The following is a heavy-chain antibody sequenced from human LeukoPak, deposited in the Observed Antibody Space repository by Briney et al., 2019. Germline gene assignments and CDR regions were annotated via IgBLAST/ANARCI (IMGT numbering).Heavy chain of an antibody. J-gene: IGHJ4*02. CDR1: GFNFSSYG. CDR2: LSADGSHK. Sequence: GGSLRLSCGASGFNFSSYGMHWVRQAPGKGLEWVVVLSADGSHKQFADSVKDRFAISRDNSKKTLYLQMNGLRAEDTAVYYCAKGGVSDRGSWYGDYFDSWGQGTLVTVSS. V-gene: IGHV3-30*18. D-gene: IGHD6-13*01. CDR3: AKGGVSDRGSWYGDYFDS.